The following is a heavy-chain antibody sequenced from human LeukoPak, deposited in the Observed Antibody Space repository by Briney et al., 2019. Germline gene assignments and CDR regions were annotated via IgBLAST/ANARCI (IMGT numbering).Heavy chain of an antibody. D-gene: IGHD4-17*01. CDR1: GGSISTYY. J-gene: IGHJ6*02. V-gene: IGHV4-59*08. CDR2: IYYSGIT. CDR3: ARLGSLTTGYFYGMDV. Sequence: SETLSLTCTVSGGSISTYYWSWIRQPPGKGLEWVGYIYYSGITTYNPSLKSRVTIPVDTSKNQFSLKLSSVTAADTAVYYCARLGSLTTGYFYGMDVWGQGTTVTVSS.